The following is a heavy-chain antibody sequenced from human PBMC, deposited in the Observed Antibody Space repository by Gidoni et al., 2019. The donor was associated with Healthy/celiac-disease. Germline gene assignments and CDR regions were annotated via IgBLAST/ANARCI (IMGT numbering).Heavy chain of an antibody. CDR1: GFTFSSFW. Sequence: EVQLVESGGGLVQPGGSLRLSCAASGFTFSSFWMSWVRQAPGKGRAWVANIKQDGSEKYYVDSVKGRFTISRDNAKNSLYLQMNSLRAEDTAVYYCARDLSGYDFEDYYYYGMDVWGQGTTVTVSS. J-gene: IGHJ6*02. D-gene: IGHD5-12*01. V-gene: IGHV3-7*01. CDR2: IKQDGSEK. CDR3: ARDLSGYDFEDYYYYGMDV.